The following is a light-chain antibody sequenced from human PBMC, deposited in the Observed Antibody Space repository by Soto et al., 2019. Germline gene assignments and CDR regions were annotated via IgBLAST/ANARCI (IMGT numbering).Light chain of an antibody. CDR3: FSYTSSVAYV. CDR2: EVS. V-gene: IGLV2-14*01. CDR1: SSDVGNYKY. Sequence: QTVLTQPSSVSGSPGQSITISCTGTSSDVGNYKYVSWYQQHPGKAPKLMIYEVSNPHSGVSNRFSGSKSSNTASLTISGLQTEDETDYYCFSYTSSVAYVFGTGTMVTV. J-gene: IGLJ1*01.